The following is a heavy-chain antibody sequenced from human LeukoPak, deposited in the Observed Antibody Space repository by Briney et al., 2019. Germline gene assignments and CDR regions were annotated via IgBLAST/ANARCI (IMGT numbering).Heavy chain of an antibody. Sequence: GGSLRLSCAASGFTFSSYSMNWVRQAPGKGLEWVSSISSSSSYIYYADSVKGRFTISRDNAKNSLYLQMNSLRAEDTAVYYCARDKVSSNYYDSSGYYYHWGQGTLATVSS. CDR1: GFTFSSYS. D-gene: IGHD3-22*01. V-gene: IGHV3-21*01. CDR3: ARDKVSSNYYDSSGYYYH. J-gene: IGHJ4*02. CDR2: ISSSSSYI.